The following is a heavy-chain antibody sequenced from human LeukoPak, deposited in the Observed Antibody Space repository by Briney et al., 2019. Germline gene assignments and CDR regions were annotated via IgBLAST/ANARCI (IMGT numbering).Heavy chain of an antibody. Sequence: ASVKVSCKASGGTFSSYAISWVRQAPGQGLEWMGRIIPILGIANYAQKFQGRVTITADKSTSTAYMELSSLRSEDTAVYYCARDKYSSSSLYNWFDPWGQGTLVTVS. CDR3: ARDKYSSSSLYNWFDP. CDR2: IIPILGIA. CDR1: GGTFSSYA. D-gene: IGHD6-6*01. V-gene: IGHV1-69*04. J-gene: IGHJ5*02.